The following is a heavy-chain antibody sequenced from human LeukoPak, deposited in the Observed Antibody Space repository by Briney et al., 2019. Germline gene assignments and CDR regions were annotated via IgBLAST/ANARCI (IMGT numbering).Heavy chain of an antibody. V-gene: IGHV4-39*07. D-gene: IGHD5-24*01. CDR3: ARAEEWLLDY. CDR1: GGSISSSSYY. CDR2: IYYSGST. J-gene: IGHJ4*02. Sequence: SETLSITCTVSGGSISSSSYYWGWIRQPPGKGLEWIGSIYYSGSTYYNPSLKSRVTISVDTSKNQFSLKLSSVTAADTAVYYCARAEEWLLDYWGQGTLVTVSS.